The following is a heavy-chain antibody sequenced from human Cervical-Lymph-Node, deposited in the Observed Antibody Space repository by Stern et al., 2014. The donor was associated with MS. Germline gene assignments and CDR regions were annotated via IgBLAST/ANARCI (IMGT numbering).Heavy chain of an antibody. Sequence: VQLVASGAEVKKPGESLTISCKGFGYSFYIDWIAWVRQRPGKGLEWMGIIYPDDSDTGYSPSFQGQVTFSVDKSISTAYLQWSSLKPSDTATYFCARRGMDVWGQGTSVTVSS. CDR1: GYSFYIDW. V-gene: IGHV5-51*01. CDR2: IYPDDSDT. J-gene: IGHJ6*02. CDR3: ARRGMDV.